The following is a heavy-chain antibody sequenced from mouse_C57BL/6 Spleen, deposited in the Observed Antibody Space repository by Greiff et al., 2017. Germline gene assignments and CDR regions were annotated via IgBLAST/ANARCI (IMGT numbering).Heavy chain of an antibody. CDR1: GYTFTSYW. CDR2: IYPGSGST. CDR3: ARDVPYDYDDWFAY. J-gene: IGHJ3*01. Sequence: QVQLQQSGAELVKPGASVKMSCKASGYTFTSYWITWVKQRPGQGLEWIGDIYPGSGSTNYNEKFKSKATLTVDTSSSTAYMQLSSLTSEDSAVYYCARDVPYDYDDWFAYWGQGTLVTVSA. V-gene: IGHV1-55*01. D-gene: IGHD2-4*01.